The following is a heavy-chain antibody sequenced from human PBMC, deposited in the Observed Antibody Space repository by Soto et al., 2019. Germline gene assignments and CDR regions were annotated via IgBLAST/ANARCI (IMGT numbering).Heavy chain of an antibody. D-gene: IGHD6-13*01. CDR1: GFSLSNAGLG. Sequence: QVTVKESGPVLVKPTETLTLTCTVSGFSLSNAGLGVSWIRQPPGKALEWLAHIFSNDEKSYSTSLKSRLTISKDTSKSQVVLTMTNMDPVDTATYYWASTYSTSWYWLDPWGQGTLVTVSS. CDR2: IFSNDEK. J-gene: IGHJ5*02. V-gene: IGHV2-26*04. CDR3: ASTYSTSWYWLDP.